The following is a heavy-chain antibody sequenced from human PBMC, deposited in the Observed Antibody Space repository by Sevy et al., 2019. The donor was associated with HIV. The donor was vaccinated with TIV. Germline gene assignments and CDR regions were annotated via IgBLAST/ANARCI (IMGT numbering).Heavy chain of an antibody. CDR1: GFTFSNVC. CDR2: VKSKTDGGTT. J-gene: IGHJ1*01. V-gene: IGHV3-15*01. Sequence: GGSLRISCAASGFTFSNVCMSWVRQAPGKGLEWVAHVKSKTDGGTTDYAAPVRGRFTISRDDSKKTLYLQMNSLKTEDTAVYYCTTGGSLFQHWGQGTLVTVSS. CDR3: TTGGSLFQH. D-gene: IGHD3-16*01.